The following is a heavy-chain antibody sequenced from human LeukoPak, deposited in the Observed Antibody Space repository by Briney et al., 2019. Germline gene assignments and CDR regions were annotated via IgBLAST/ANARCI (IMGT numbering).Heavy chain of an antibody. Sequence: GGSLRLSCAASGFTFSSYGMHWVRQAPGKGLEWVAFIRYDGSNKYYAESVKGRFTISRDNSKNTLSLQMNSLRAEDTALYYCARKTIGYSGYEDWGQGTLVTVSS. CDR3: ARKTIGYSGYED. D-gene: IGHD5-12*01. CDR1: GFTFSSYG. CDR2: IRYDGSNK. J-gene: IGHJ4*02. V-gene: IGHV3-30*02.